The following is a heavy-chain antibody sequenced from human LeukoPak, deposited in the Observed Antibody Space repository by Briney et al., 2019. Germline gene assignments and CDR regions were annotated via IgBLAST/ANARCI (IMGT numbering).Heavy chain of an antibody. V-gene: IGHV3-23*01. Sequence: GGSLRLSCAASGFTFSSYAMSWVRQAPGKGLEWVSAISGSGGSTYYADSVKGRFSISRDNAKNSLYLHMNSLRAEDTAVYYCARGEYYFDSSGYYPPDYWGQGTLVTVSS. CDR2: ISGSGGST. D-gene: IGHD3-22*01. CDR3: ARGEYYFDSSGYYPPDY. CDR1: GFTFSSYA. J-gene: IGHJ4*02.